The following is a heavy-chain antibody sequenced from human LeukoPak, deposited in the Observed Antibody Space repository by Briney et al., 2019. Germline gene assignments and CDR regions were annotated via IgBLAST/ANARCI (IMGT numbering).Heavy chain of an antibody. CDR3: ARDSTDGVIPRELHPPFDY. CDR1: GFTFSSYA. J-gene: IGHJ4*02. V-gene: IGHV3-30-3*01. Sequence: GGSLRLSCAAPGFTFSSYAMHWVRQAPGKGLEWVAFMSYDGSNKFYADSVKGRFTISRDNSKNTLYLQMNSLRAEDTAVYYCARDSTDGVIPRELHPPFDYWGQGTLVTVSS. D-gene: IGHD1-26*01. CDR2: MSYDGSNK.